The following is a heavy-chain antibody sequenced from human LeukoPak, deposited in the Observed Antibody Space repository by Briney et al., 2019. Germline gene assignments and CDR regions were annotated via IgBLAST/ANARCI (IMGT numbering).Heavy chain of an antibody. CDR3: AKVRYCSGVNCYPDDN. Sequence: PGGSLRLSCAASGFTFSDYSMHWGPPAPGRGLNWVAFKRYDGNNKYYADSVKGRFTISRDNSKNMLYLEMNSLSTEDTAVYYCAKVRYCSGVNCYPDDNWGQGTLVTVSS. V-gene: IGHV3-30*02. D-gene: IGHD2-15*01. CDR2: KRYDGNNK. J-gene: IGHJ4*02. CDR1: GFTFSDYS.